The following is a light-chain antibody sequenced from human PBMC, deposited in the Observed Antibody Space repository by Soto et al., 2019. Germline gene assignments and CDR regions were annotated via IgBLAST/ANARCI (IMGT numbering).Light chain of an antibody. CDR3: QQNYSTPWT. V-gene: IGKV4-1*01. CDR1: QSVLYSSNNKNY. J-gene: IGKJ1*01. Sequence: DIVMTQSPDSLAVSLGERATINCKSSQSVLYSSNNKNYLDWYQQKPGQPPKLLIYWASTRESGVPDRFSGSGSGTDFTLTISSLQAEDLAVYYCQQNYSTPWTFGQGTKVEIK. CDR2: WAS.